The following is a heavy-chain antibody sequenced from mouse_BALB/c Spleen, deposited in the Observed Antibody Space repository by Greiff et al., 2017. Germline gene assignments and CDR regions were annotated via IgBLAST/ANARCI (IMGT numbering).Heavy chain of an antibody. V-gene: IGHV5-6-3*01. CDR2: INSNGGST. CDR1: GFTFSSYG. Sequence: EVMLVESGGGLVQPGGSLKLSCAASGFTFSSYGMSWVRQTPDKRLELVATINSNGGSTYYPDSVKGRFTISRDNAKNTLYLQMSSLKSEDTAMYYCARGTTVEVYYFDYWGQGTTLTVSS. D-gene: IGHD1-1*01. CDR3: ARGTTVEVYYFDY. J-gene: IGHJ2*01.